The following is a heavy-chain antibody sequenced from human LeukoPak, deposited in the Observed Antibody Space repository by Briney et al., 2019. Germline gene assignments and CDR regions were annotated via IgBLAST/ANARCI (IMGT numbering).Heavy chain of an antibody. D-gene: IGHD2-15*01. CDR3: ARAYCSGGSCYFDY. J-gene: IGHJ4*02. CDR1: GFTVSSNY. Sequence: PGGSLRLSCAASGFTVSSNYMSWVRQAPGKGLEWVSVIYSGGSTYYADSVKGRFTISRDNSKNTLYLQMNSLRAEDTVVYYCARAYCSGGSCYFDYWGQGTLVTVSS. V-gene: IGHV3-53*01. CDR2: IYSGGST.